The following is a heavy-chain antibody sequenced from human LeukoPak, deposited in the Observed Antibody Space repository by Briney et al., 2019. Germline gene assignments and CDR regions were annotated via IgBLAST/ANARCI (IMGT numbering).Heavy chain of an antibody. CDR2: VYTSGSN. CDR3: ARETTLGATSRMDV. Sequence: SDTLSLTHTVSGGSISRYCWSWIRQPPRKGLEWLGRVYTSGSNNYNPSLESRVTISIDTPKNQCSLKLTAVTAADTAVYYCARETTLGATSRMDVWGKGTTVTVSS. V-gene: IGHV4-4*08. CDR1: GGSISRYC. J-gene: IGHJ6*04. D-gene: IGHD1-26*01.